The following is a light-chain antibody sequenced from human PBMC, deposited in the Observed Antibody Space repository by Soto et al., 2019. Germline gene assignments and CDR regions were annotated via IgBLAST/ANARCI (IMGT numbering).Light chain of an antibody. Sequence: QPVLTQPPSVSGAPGQRVTISCTGSSSNIGAGYDVHWYQQLPGTAPKLLIYGNSNRPSGVPDRYSGSKSGTSASLAITGLQAEDEADYYCQSYDSSRRSVLGTGTKLTVL. V-gene: IGLV1-40*01. CDR1: SSNIGAGYD. CDR3: QSYDSSRRSV. J-gene: IGLJ1*01. CDR2: GNS.